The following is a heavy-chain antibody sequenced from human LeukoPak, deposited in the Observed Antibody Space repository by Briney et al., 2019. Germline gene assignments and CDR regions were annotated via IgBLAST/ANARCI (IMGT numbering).Heavy chain of an antibody. V-gene: IGHV3-23*01. J-gene: IGHJ4*02. CDR2: ISDSGITT. CDR3: ARGSTVFGVGKFDY. CDR1: GFIFSSYA. D-gene: IGHD3-3*01. Sequence: GGSLRLSCAASGFIFSSYAMSWVRQAPGKGLEWVAAISDSGITTHYADSVKGRFTISRDNSRNTLYLQMNSLRAEDTAVYYCARGSTVFGVGKFDYWGQGTLVTVS.